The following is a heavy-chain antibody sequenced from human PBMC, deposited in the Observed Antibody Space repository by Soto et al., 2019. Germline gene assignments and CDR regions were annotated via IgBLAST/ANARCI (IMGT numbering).Heavy chain of an antibody. CDR2: IIPMFGIA. CDR3: ARASIGDYGEEVY. CDR1: GGTFNRYT. D-gene: IGHD4-17*01. J-gene: IGHJ4*01. Sequence: ASVKVSCKGSGGTFNRYTITWVRQAPGQGLEWMGRIIPMFGIASYAQNFQGRVTITADKSTSTAYMELSSLRSEDTAVYYCARASIGDYGEEVYWG. V-gene: IGHV1-69*02.